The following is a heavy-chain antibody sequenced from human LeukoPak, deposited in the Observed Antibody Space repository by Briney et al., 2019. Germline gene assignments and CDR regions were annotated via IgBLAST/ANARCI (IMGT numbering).Heavy chain of an antibody. J-gene: IGHJ4*02. CDR2: IYYSGST. CDR1: GGSISSGGYY. Sequence: SETLSLTCTVSGGSISSGGYYWSWIRQHPGKGLEWIGYIYYSGSTYYNPSLGSRVTMSVDTSMNQISLKVTSLTAADTAVYYCAASSGVTLGRFWGQGALVTVSS. D-gene: IGHD3-16*01. V-gene: IGHV4-31*03. CDR3: AASSGVTLGRF.